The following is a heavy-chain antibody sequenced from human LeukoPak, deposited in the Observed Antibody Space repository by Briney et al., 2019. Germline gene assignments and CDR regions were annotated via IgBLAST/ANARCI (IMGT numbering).Heavy chain of an antibody. CDR1: GGSISSSSYY. J-gene: IGHJ4*02. CDR2: IYYSGST. V-gene: IGHV4-39*07. D-gene: IGHD3-3*01. Sequence: SETLSLTCTVSGGSISSSSYYWGWIRQPPGKGLEWIGSIYYSGSTNYNPSLKSRVTISVDTSKNQFSLKLSSVTAADTAVYYCARATTFGYFDYWGQGTLVTVSS. CDR3: ARATTFGYFDY.